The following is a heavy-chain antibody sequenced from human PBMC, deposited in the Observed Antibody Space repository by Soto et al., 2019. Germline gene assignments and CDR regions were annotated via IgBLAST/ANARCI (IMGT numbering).Heavy chain of an antibody. CDR2: INHSGSS. J-gene: IGHJ2*01. V-gene: IGHV4-34*01. CDR1: GGSFSGFY. CDR3: ARMAGPWYFDL. Sequence: SETLSLTCAVHGGSFSGFYWTWIRQPPGKGLEWIGEINHSGSSNYNPPLKGRVTMSLDTSRNQFSLSLNSVTAADTAVYYCARMAGPWYFDLWGRGTLVTVSS.